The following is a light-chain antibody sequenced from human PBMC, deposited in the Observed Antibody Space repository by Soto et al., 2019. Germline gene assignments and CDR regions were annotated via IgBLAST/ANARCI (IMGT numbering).Light chain of an antibody. CDR1: QPISSW. J-gene: IGKJ5*01. Sequence: QVTQTNHPLSASVGARVTITCRASQPISSWLAWYHQKPAKAPKLLIYDASNLESGLPSRFSGSGSGTEFTLTISFLQPDDFAAYYGQQFIHLWTFA. CDR3: QQFIHLWT. CDR2: DAS. V-gene: IGKV1-5*01.